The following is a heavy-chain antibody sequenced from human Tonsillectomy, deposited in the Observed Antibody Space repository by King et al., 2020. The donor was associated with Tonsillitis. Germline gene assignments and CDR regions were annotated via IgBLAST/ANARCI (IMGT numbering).Heavy chain of an antibody. CDR2: INGGGSVT. Sequence: VQLVESGGGLVQPGGSLRLSCAASGFTFGNYWMHWVRQAPGKGPVWVSRINGGGSVTNYADSVKGRFAISRDNAKNTVYLQMNSLRAEDTAVYYCVRDFRASDYWGQGTLVTVSS. CDR3: VRDFRASDY. J-gene: IGHJ4*02. CDR1: GFTFGNYW. V-gene: IGHV3-74*01.